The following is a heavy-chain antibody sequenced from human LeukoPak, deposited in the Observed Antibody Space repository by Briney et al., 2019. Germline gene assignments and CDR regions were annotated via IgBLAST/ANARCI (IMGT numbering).Heavy chain of an antibody. CDR1: GYSFSNYG. V-gene: IGHV1-18*01. D-gene: IGHD2-21*02. J-gene: IGHJ4*02. CDR3: AREACAHCMLDF. CDR2: ISALNGNT. Sequence: VASVKVSYKASGYSFSNYGITWVRQAPGQGLEWMGWISALNGNTSYAQRLRGRVTLTTDTSTSTAYMELRSLRSDDTAVYYCAREACAHCMLDFWGQGTLVTVSS.